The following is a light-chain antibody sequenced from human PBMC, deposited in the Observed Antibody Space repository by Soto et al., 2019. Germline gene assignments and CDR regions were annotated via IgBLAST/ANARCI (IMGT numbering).Light chain of an antibody. CDR1: SSDVGSYNY. CDR3: SSYTSISARV. J-gene: IGLJ7*01. Sequence: QSALTQPASVSGSPGQSITISCTGTSSDVGSYNYVSWYQQHPGKAPKLMIYEVSNRPSGFSNRFSGSKSGNTASLTISVLQADDEAMYYCSSYTSISARVSGGGIQLTVL. V-gene: IGLV2-14*01. CDR2: EVS.